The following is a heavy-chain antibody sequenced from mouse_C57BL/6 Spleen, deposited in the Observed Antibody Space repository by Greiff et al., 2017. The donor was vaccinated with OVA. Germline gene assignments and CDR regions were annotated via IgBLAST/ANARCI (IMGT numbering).Heavy chain of an antibody. Sequence: EVKLVESEGGLVQPGSSMKLSCTASGFTFSDYYMAWVRQVPEKGLEWVANINYDGSSTYYLDSLKSRFIISRDNAKNILYLQMSRLKSEDTATYDCARGGLCHFYYWGQGTTLTVSS. J-gene: IGHJ2*01. D-gene: IGHD3-3*01. CDR2: INYDGSST. V-gene: IGHV5-16*01. CDR3: ARGGLCHFYY. CDR1: GFTFSDYY.